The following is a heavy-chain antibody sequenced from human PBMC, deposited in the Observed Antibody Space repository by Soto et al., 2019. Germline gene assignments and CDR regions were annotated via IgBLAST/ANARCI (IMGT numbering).Heavy chain of an antibody. Sequence: GGSLSLSCAASGFTFDNYIMNWVRQAPGKGLEWVSSITRSSSYKYYADSVKGRFTISRDNAQNSLYLQMNNLRAEDTALYYCVRDAVAEAGTLGDYWGQGTLVTVSS. V-gene: IGHV3-21*01. D-gene: IGHD6-19*01. J-gene: IGHJ4*02. CDR2: ITRSSSYK. CDR3: VRDAVAEAGTLGDY. CDR1: GFTFDNYI.